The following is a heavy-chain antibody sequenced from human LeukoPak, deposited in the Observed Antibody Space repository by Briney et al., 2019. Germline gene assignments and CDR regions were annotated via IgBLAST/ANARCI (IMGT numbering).Heavy chain of an antibody. CDR2: INTDGSST. CDR1: GFTFSSYW. CDR3: ATDPSGSSDY. J-gene: IGHJ4*02. V-gene: IGHV3-74*01. D-gene: IGHD3-10*01. Sequence: PGGSPRLSCAASGFTFSSYWMHWVRQAPGKGLVWVSRINTDGSSTSYADSVKGRFTISRDNAKNTLFLQMNSLRAEDTAVYYCATDPSGSSDYWGQGTLVTVSS.